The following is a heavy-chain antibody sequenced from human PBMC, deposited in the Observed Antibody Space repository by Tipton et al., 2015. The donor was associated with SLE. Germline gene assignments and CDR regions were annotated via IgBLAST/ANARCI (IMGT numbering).Heavy chain of an antibody. D-gene: IGHD1-26*01. Sequence: LSLSCTVSGGSISSSSYYWGWIRQPPGKGLEWIGSIYYSGSTYYNPSLKSRVTISVDTSKNQFSLKLSSVTAADTAVYYCARHPQGAQVGATYFDYWGQGTLVTVSS. V-gene: IGHV4-39*07. CDR2: IYYSGST. J-gene: IGHJ4*02. CDR1: GGSISSSSYY. CDR3: ARHPQGAQVGATYFDY.